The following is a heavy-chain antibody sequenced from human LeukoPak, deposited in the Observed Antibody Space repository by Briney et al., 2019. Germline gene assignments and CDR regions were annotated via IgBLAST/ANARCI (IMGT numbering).Heavy chain of an antibody. Sequence: QTGGSLRLSCAASGFTFSSYAMSWVRQAPGKGLEWVSAISGSGGSTYYADSVKGRFTISRDNSKNTLYLQMNSLRAEDTAVYYCAKAPRLNPLRSYSDYGGQGTLVTVSS. CDR3: AKAPRLNPLRSYSDY. D-gene: IGHD6-25*01. CDR2: ISGSGGST. V-gene: IGHV3-23*01. CDR1: GFTFSSYA. J-gene: IGHJ4*02.